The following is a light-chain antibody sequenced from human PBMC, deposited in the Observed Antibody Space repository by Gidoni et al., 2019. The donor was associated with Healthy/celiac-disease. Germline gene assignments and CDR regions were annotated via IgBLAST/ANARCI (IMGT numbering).Light chain of an antibody. J-gene: IGKJ1*01. CDR1: QGLLHSNGYNY. V-gene: IGKV2-28*01. Sequence: DILRTQYPLSLLVTPGEPGSISCRYSQGLLHSNGYNYLAWYLQKPGQSPQLLIYLGSTRASGVPDRFSGSGSGTDFTLKISRVEAEDVGVYYCMQAIQTPRTFGQGTKVEIK. CDR2: LGS. CDR3: MQAIQTPRT.